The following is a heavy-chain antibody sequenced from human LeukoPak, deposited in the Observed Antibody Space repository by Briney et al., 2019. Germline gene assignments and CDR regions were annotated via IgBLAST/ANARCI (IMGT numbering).Heavy chain of an antibody. Sequence: SETLSLICTVSGGSISSGGYSWSWIRQPPGKGLEWIGYIYHSGSTYYNPSLKSRVTISVDRSKNQFSLKLSSVTAADTAVYYCARGRVRGVIPPVWFDPWGQGTLVTVSS. CDR2: IYHSGST. CDR3: ARGRVRGVIPPVWFDP. D-gene: IGHD3-10*01. CDR1: GGSISSGGYS. J-gene: IGHJ5*02. V-gene: IGHV4-30-2*01.